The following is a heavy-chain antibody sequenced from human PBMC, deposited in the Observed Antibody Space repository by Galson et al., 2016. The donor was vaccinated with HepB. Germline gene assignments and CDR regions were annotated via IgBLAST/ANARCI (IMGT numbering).Heavy chain of an antibody. CDR3: AHRGNNGIYGMDV. D-gene: IGHD1/OR15-1a*01. CDR2: XYWXXDK. J-gene: IGHJ6*02. V-gene: IGHV2-5*02. Sequence: PALVKPTQTLTLTCTXXGFSXXTRXXXVGXXXQPXXKAXXXLAXXYWXXDKRYSPSLKSRLTITKDTSKNQMVLRMTKMDPVYTATFYCAHRGNNGIYGMDVWGQGTTVTVSS. CDR1: GFSXXTRXXX.